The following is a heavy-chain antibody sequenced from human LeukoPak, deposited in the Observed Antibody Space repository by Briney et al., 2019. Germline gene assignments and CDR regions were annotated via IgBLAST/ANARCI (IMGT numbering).Heavy chain of an antibody. D-gene: IGHD4-17*01. CDR2: INPNSGNT. V-gene: IGHV1-8*02. CDR1: GYTFTGYY. CDR3: ARASLYGEYAFDI. Sequence: ASVKVSCKASGYTFTGYYMHWVRQAPGQGLEWMGWINPNSGNTGYAQKFQGRVTMTRNTSISTAYMELSSLRSEDTAVYYCARASLYGEYAFDIWGQGTMVTVSS. J-gene: IGHJ3*02.